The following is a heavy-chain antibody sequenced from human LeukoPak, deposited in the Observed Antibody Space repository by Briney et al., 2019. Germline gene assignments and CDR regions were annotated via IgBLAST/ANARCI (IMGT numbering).Heavy chain of an antibody. CDR3: AKGYGESHFDS. CDR2: IRFDGSNQ. J-gene: IGHJ4*02. Sequence: PGGSLRLSCSASGFTFRTYGMHWVRQAPGKGLEWVAFIRFDGSNQYYADSVKGRFTISRDNSNNTLSLQTNTLRGDDTAVYFCAKGYGESHFDSWGQGTLVTVSS. V-gene: IGHV3-30*02. CDR1: GFTFRTYG. D-gene: IGHD5-18*01.